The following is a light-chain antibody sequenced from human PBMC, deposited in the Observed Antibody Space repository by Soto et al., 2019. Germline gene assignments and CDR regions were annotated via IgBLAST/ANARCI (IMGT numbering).Light chain of an antibody. CDR1: QSVSSND. V-gene: IGKV3-20*01. CDR2: GAS. Sequence: EGVLAQSHGPLSLASGERATLSCRASQSVSSNDLAWYQLRPGQAPRLLIYGASSRATGISDRFSGSGSGTDFTLTISSLQSEDFAVYYCQQYNNWPWTFAQGTRLAIK. CDR3: QQYNNWPWT. J-gene: IGKJ5*01.